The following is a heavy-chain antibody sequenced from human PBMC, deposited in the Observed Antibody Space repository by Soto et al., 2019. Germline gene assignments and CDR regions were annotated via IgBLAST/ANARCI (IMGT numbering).Heavy chain of an antibody. CDR2: IGWNSDSL. CDR3: AKVLTVFSNMEDTVAFDY. CDR1: GFSFEEYA. Sequence: EVQLVDSGGGLVQPGRSLRLSCAASGFSFEEYAMHWVRQSPGKGLEWVAGIGWNSDSLAYAESVKGRFTISRDNAKNSLYLEMKSLRPEDTALYYCAKVLTVFSNMEDTVAFDYWGQGTVVIVSS. V-gene: IGHV3-9*01. D-gene: IGHD5-18*01. J-gene: IGHJ4*02.